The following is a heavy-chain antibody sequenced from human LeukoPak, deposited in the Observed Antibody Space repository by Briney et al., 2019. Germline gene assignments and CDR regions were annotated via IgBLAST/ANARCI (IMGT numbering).Heavy chain of an antibody. CDR3: ARDTGVNRVSSWYGPHFDY. J-gene: IGHJ4*02. V-gene: IGHV3-74*01. CDR2: IYSDGSST. Sequence: GSLRLSCAASGFTFSSYWMHWVRQAPGKGLGWVSRIYSDGSSTSYADSVKGRFTISRDNAKNTLYLQMNSLRAEDTAVYYCARDTGVNRVSSWYGPHFDYWGQGTLVTVSS. CDR1: GFTFSSYW. D-gene: IGHD6-13*01.